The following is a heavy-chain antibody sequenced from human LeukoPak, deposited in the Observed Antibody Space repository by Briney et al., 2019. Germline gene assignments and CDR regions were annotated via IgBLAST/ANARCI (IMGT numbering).Heavy chain of an antibody. D-gene: IGHD3-16*01. CDR3: AREFGGRDGSGCQYATDY. V-gene: IGHV3-23*01. CDR2: IRDSAYRT. CDR1: RFTFSNYA. J-gene: IGHJ4*02. Sequence: GGSLRLSCAASRFTFSNYAMSWVRQAPGKGLEWVSSIRDSAYRTYYADSVKGRFTISRDNAKNSLYLQMNSLRAEDTAVYYCAREFGGRDGSGCQYATDYWGQGTLVTVSS.